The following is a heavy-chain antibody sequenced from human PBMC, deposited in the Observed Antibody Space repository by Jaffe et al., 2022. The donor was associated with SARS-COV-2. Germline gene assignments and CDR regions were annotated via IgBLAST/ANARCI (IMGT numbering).Heavy chain of an antibody. V-gene: IGHV3-23*01. CDR2: ISGSGGST. CDR1: GFTFSSYA. CDR3: AKTLKYYYDGRDAFDI. J-gene: IGHJ3*02. D-gene: IGHD3-22*01. Sequence: EVQLLESGGGLVQPGGSLRLSCAASGFTFSSYAMSWVRQAPGKGLEWVSAISGSGGSTYYADSVKGRFTISRDNSKNTLYLQMNSLRAEDTAVYYCAKTLKYYYDGRDAFDIWGQGTMVTVSS.